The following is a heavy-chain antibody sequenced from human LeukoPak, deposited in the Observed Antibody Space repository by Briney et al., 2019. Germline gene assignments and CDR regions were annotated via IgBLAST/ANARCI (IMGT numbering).Heavy chain of an antibody. D-gene: IGHD1-7*01. CDR2: IYYSGST. CDR3: ARGITGTTIPTLVWFDP. Sequence: PSQTLSLTCTVSGGSISSGGYYWSWIRQHPGKGLEWIGYIYYSGSTYYNPSLKSRVTISVDTSKNQFSLKLSSVTAADTAVYYCARGITGTTIPTLVWFDPWGQGTLVTVSS. J-gene: IGHJ5*02. V-gene: IGHV4-31*03. CDR1: GGSISSGGYY.